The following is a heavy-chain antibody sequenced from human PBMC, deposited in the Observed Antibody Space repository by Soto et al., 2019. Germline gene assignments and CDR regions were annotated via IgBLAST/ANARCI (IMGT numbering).Heavy chain of an antibody. V-gene: IGHV3-23*01. CDR3: AKTRGAMIYAISVYGMDV. Sequence: EVQLLESGGGFIHPGGSLRLSCAASGFSFSSFAMNWVRQAPGKGLEWVSIISGSADSTFDADSVKGRFTISRENSKSKLYLQINSRRAEDSAVYYCAKTRGAMIYAISVYGMDVWGQGTTVTVSS. CDR2: ISGSADST. D-gene: IGHD2-8*01. CDR1: GFSFSSFA. J-gene: IGHJ6*02.